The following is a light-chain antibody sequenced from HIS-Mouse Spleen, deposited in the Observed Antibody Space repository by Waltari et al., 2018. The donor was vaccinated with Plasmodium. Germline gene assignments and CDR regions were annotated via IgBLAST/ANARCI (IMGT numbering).Light chain of an antibody. CDR2: GAS. CDR1: QSVSSN. J-gene: IGKJ4*01. CDR3: QQYNNWPPLT. Sequence: EIVMTQSPATLSVSPGERATLSCRASQSVSSNLAWYQQKPGQAPCLLIYGASTRATAIPARFSGSGSGTEFTLTISSMQSEDVAVYYCQQYNNWPPLTFGGGTKVEIK. V-gene: IGKV3-15*01.